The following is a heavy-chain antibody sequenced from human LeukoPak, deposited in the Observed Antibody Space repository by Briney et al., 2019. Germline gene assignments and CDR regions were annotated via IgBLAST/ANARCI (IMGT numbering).Heavy chain of an antibody. CDR3: ATGAPAKRAFDI. CDR1: GYTLTELS. D-gene: IGHD2-2*01. V-gene: IGHV1-24*01. Sequence: GASVKVSCKVSGYTLTELSMHWVRQAPGKGLEWMGGFDPEDGETIYAQKFQGRVTMTEDTSTDTAYMELSSLRSEDTAVHYCATGAPAKRAFDIWGQGTMVTVSS. J-gene: IGHJ3*02. CDR2: FDPEDGET.